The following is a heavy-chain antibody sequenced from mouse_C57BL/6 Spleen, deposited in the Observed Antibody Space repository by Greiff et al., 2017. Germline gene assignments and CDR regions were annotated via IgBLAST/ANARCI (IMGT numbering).Heavy chain of an antibody. CDR2: IYPSDSDT. J-gene: IGHJ2*01. Sequence: VQLKQPGAELVKPGSSVKLSCKASGYTFTSYWMDWVKQRPGQGLEWIGNIYPSDSDTHYNEKFKDKARLTVDKSSSTAYMQLSSLTSEDSAFYYRARRGGYYDYDDYWGQGTTLTVSS. V-gene: IGHV1-61*01. CDR1: GYTFTSYW. CDR3: ARRGGYYDYDDY. D-gene: IGHD2-4*01.